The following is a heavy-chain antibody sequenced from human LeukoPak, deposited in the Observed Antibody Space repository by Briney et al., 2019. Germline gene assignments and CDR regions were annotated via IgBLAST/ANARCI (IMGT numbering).Heavy chain of an antibody. D-gene: IGHD3-3*02. CDR2: IRPDGHNK. Sequence: PGGSLRLSCAASGFIFIGYGTHRVRQAPGKGPEWVAFIRPDGHNKYYADSVKGRFMISRDNSKNTVDLQMNSLRGGDTAMYYCAKEGAASWDVDVWGKGTTVTVSS. CDR3: AKEGAASWDVDV. V-gene: IGHV3-30*02. CDR1: GFIFIGYG. J-gene: IGHJ6*04.